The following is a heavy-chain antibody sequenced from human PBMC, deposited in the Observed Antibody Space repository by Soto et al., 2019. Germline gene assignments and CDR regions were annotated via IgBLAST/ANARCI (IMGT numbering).Heavy chain of an antibody. CDR2: INAGNGNT. V-gene: IGHV1-3*01. CDR1: GYTFTSYA. J-gene: IGHJ6*02. CDR3: ARMVAKMGGMDV. Sequence: QVPLVQSGAEVKKPGASVKVSCKASGYTFTSYAMHWVRQAPGQRLEWMGWINAGNGNTKYSQKFQGRVTITRDTSASTAYMELSSLRSEDTAVYYCARMVAKMGGMDVWGQGTTVTVSS. D-gene: IGHD2-15*01.